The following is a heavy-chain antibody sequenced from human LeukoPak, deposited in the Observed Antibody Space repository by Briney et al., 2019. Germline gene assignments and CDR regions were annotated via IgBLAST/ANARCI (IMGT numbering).Heavy chain of an antibody. CDR3: ARDVAVPATAYFDY. D-gene: IGHD2-2*01. CDR2: IYYSGST. J-gene: IGHJ4*02. Sequence: SETLSLTCTVSGGSISSYYWSWIRRPPGKGRGWFGYIYYSGSTNYNPSLNSRVTISVDTSKNQFSLKLSSVTAADTAVYYCARDVAVPATAYFDYWGQGTLVTVSS. V-gene: IGHV4-59*01. CDR1: GGSISSYY.